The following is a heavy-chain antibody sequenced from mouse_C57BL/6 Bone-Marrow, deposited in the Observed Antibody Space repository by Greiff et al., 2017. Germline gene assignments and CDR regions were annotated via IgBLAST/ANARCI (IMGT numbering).Heavy chain of an antibody. CDR3: ARGIYYYGSSYFYFDY. J-gene: IGHJ2*01. V-gene: IGHV1-61*01. D-gene: IGHD1-1*01. Sequence: QVQLQQPGAELVRPGSSVKLSCKASGYTFTSYWMDWVKQRPGQGLEWIGNIYPSDSETHYNQKFKDKATLTVDKSSSTAYMQLSSLTSEDSAVYYCARGIYYYGSSYFYFDYWGQGTTLTVSS. CDR2: IYPSDSET. CDR1: GYTFTSYW.